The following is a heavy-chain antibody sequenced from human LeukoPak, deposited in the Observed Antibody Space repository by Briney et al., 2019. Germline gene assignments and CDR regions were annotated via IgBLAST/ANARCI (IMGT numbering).Heavy chain of an antibody. CDR3: ACGYSYGSFDY. J-gene: IGHJ4*02. CDR2: IIPIFGTA. D-gene: IGHD5-18*01. V-gene: IGHV1-69*05. CDR1: GGTFSSYA. Sequence: GASVKVSCKASGGTFSSYAISWVRQAPGQGLEWMGRIIPIFGTANYAQKFQGRVTITTDESTRTAYMELSSLRSEDTAVYYCACGYSYGSFDYWGQGTLVTVSS.